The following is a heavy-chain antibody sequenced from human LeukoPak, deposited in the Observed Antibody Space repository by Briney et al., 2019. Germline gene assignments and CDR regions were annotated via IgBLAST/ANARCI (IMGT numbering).Heavy chain of an antibody. Sequence: SETLSLTCTVSGGSISSYYWSWIRQPPGKGLEWIGYIYYSGSTNYNPSLKSRVTISVDTSKNQFSLKLSSVTAADTAVYYCARTAGSSSWFYYFDYWGQGTLVTVSS. J-gene: IGHJ4*02. CDR3: ARTAGSSSWFYYFDY. CDR2: IYYSGST. CDR1: GGSISSYY. V-gene: IGHV4-59*01. D-gene: IGHD6-13*01.